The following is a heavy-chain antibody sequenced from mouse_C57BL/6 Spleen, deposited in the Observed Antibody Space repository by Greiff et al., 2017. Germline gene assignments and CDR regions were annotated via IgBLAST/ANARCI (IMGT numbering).Heavy chain of an antibody. D-gene: IGHD2-5*01. CDR3: ARREAYYSNYAWFAY. V-gene: IGHV1-69*01. J-gene: IGHJ3*01. CDR1: GYTFTSYW. CDR2: IDPSDSYT. Sequence: QVQLQQPGAELVMPGASVKLSCKASGYTFTSYWMHWVKQRPGQGLEWIGEIDPSDSYTNYNQKFKGKSTLTVDKSSSTAYMQLSSLTSEDSAVXYCARREAYYSNYAWFAYWGQGTLVTVSA.